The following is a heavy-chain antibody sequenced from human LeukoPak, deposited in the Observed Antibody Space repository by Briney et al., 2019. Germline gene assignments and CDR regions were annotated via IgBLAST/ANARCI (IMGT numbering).Heavy chain of an antibody. D-gene: IGHD6-19*01. V-gene: IGHV4-59*08. Sequence: SETLSLTCTVSGGSISSYYWSWIRQPPGKGLEWIGYIYYSGSTNYNPSLKSRVTISVDTSKNQFSLKLSSVTAADTAVYYCARHLAVANWFDPWGQGTLVTVSS. J-gene: IGHJ5*02. CDR2: IYYSGST. CDR3: ARHLAVANWFDP. CDR1: GGSISSYY.